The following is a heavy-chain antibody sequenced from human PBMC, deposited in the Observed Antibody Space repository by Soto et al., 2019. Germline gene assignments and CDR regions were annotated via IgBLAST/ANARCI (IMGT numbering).Heavy chain of an antibody. CDR3: ATGDLTAGELFFGY. CDR2: NQYTGNP. Sequence: QVQLQESGPGLVKPSQTLSLTCTVSGGSVTSANYYCNWVRQLPGKGLEWIGYNQYTGNPFYNPSLKSRVSISVDTSKNQFSLKLRSVTAADTAVYYCATGDLTAGELFFGYWGQGILVTVSP. V-gene: IGHV4-31*03. D-gene: IGHD3-10*01. J-gene: IGHJ4*02. CDR1: GGSVTSANYY.